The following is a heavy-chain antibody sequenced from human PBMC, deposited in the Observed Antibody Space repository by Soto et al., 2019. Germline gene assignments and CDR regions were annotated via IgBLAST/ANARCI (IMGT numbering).Heavy chain of an antibody. CDR2: IRNKANRYTT. CDR1: GFTFSAHY. Sequence: DVQLVESGGDLVQPGGSLRLSCAASGFTFSAHYMDWVRQAPGKGLEWVSRIRNKANRYTTEYAASVSGRFTISRDDLKNSLYLQMDSLRTEDTALYYRGRAAIFATPYFFDYWGQGTLVTGSS. V-gene: IGHV3-72*01. J-gene: IGHJ4*02. CDR3: GRAAIFATPYFFDY. D-gene: IGHD3-9*01.